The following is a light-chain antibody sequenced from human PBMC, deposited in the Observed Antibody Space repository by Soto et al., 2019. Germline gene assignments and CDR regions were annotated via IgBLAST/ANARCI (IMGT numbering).Light chain of an antibody. V-gene: IGKV1D-12*01. CDR1: QDISSW. J-gene: IGKJ4*01. Sequence: DIQMTQSPSSVSASVGDRVTITCRASQDISSWLAWYQQKPGKAPNLLIYVASSLQSGVPSRFSGGGSGTQFTLTISSLQPEDFATYFRQQAHSFPLTFGGGTTVEMK. CDR3: QQAHSFPLT. CDR2: VAS.